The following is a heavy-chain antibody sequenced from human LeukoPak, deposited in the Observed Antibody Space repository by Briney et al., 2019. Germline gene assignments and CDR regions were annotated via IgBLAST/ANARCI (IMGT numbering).Heavy chain of an antibody. V-gene: IGHV3-23*01. CDR3: ARRTSYYFPY. CDR1: GFTFSSYA. CDR2: ITGSGDSA. Sequence: GGSLRLSCAASGFTFSSYAMSWVRQAPGKGLEWVSTITGSGDSADYADSVKGRFTISRDNAKNTLYLEANSLIFEDTAVYYCARRTSYYFPYWGQGTLVTVSS. J-gene: IGHJ4*02.